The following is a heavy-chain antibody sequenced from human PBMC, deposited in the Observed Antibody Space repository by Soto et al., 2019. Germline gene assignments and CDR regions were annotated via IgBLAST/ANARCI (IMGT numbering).Heavy chain of an antibody. CDR1: GGTFSSXA. V-gene: IGHV1-69*13. D-gene: IGHD3-22*01. Sequence: GASVKVSCKASGGTFSSXAISWVRQAPGQGLEWMGGIIPIFGTANYAQKFQGRVTITADESTSTAYMELSSLRSADTAVYYCARDYYDSTVSRRAFDYWGQGTLVTVSS. CDR3: ARDYYDSTVSRRAFDY. CDR2: IIPIFGTA. J-gene: IGHJ4*02.